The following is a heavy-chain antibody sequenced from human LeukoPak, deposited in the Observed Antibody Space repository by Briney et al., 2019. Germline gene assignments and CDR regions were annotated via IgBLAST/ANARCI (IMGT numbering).Heavy chain of an antibody. D-gene: IGHD4-11*01. J-gene: IGHJ3*02. Sequence: GGSLRLSCAASGFTSSSYWLSWVRQAPGKGLEWVANIKQDGSEKYFVDSVKGRFTISRDNSKNTLYLQMNSLRAEDTAVYYCAKAYSNYXPDAFDI. V-gene: IGHV3-7*01. CDR1: GFTSSSYW. CDR2: IKQDGSEK. CDR3: AKAYSNYXPDAFDI.